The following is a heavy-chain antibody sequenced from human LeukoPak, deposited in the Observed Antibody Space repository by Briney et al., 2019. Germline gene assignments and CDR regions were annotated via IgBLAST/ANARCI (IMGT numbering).Heavy chain of an antibody. Sequence: ASVKVSCKASGGTFSSYTISWVRQAPGQGLEWMGWISAYNGNTNYAQKLQGRVTMTTDTSTSTAYMELRSLRSDDTAVYYCARDRTYCSSTNCYSGYFQYWGQGTLVTVSS. CDR3: ARDRTYCSSTNCYSGYFQY. CDR1: GGTFSSYT. J-gene: IGHJ1*01. D-gene: IGHD2-2*01. V-gene: IGHV1-18*01. CDR2: ISAYNGNT.